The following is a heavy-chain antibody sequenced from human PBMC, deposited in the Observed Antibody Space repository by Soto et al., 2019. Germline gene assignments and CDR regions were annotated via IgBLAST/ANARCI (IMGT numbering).Heavy chain of an antibody. CDR3: TRDHKLYSSSWLCYYYYYGMDV. Sequence: QVQLVQSGAEVKKPGSSVKVSCKASGGTFSSYAISWVRQAPGQGLEWMGGIIPTFGTANYAQKFRGRVTITAYESTSTAYMELSSMRSEATAVYYCTRDHKLYSSSWLCYYYYYGMDVLVQRATVTVS. J-gene: IGHJ6*02. D-gene: IGHD6-13*01. CDR1: GGTFSSYA. V-gene: IGHV1-69*12. CDR2: IIPTFGTA.